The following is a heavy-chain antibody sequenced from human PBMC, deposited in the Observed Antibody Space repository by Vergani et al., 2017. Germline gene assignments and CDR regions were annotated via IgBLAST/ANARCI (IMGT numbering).Heavy chain of an antibody. V-gene: IGHV3-30*19. CDR3: ASDNQYCSSTSCPPGYFDY. CDR1: GFTFSSYG. CDR2: FRYDGSNK. J-gene: IGHJ4*02. D-gene: IGHD2-2*01. Sequence: QVQLVESGGGVVQPGRSLRLSCAASGFTFSSYGMHWVRQAPGKGLEWVAVFRYDGSNKYYADSVKGRFTISRDNSKNTLYLQMNSLRAEDTAVYYCASDNQYCSSTSCPPGYFDYWGQGTLVTVSS.